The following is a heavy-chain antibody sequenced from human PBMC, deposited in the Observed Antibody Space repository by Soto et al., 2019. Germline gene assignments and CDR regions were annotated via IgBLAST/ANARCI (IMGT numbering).Heavy chain of an antibody. D-gene: IGHD3-16*01. CDR3: ARDIAGGDY. CDR1: GFTFSSYG. Sequence: QVQLVESGGGVVQPGRSLRLSCAASGFTFSSYGMHWVRQAPGKGLEWVAVIWYDGSNKYYADSVKGRFTISRDNSKNTVYPQMNSLRAEDTAVYYCARDIAGGDYWGQGTLVTVSS. J-gene: IGHJ4*02. V-gene: IGHV3-33*01. CDR2: IWYDGSNK.